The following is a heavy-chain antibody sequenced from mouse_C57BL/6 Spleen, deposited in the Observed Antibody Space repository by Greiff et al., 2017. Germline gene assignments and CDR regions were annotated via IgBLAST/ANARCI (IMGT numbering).Heavy chain of an antibody. CDR3: AKPYDGYYWYAMDY. D-gene: IGHD2-3*01. CDR2: IHPNSGSS. J-gene: IGHJ4*01. Sequence: QVQLQQPGAELVKPGASVKMSCKASGYTFTSYWMHWVKQRPGQGLEWIGMIHPNSGSSNYNEKFKSKATLTVDKSSSTAYMHLSSLTSEDSAVYYCAKPYDGYYWYAMDYWGQGTSVTVSS. CDR1: GYTFTSYW. V-gene: IGHV1-64*01.